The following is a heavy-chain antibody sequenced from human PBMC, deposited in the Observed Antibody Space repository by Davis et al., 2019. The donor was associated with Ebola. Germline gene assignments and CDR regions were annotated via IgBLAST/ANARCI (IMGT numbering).Heavy chain of an antibody. CDR2: IYYSGST. CDR1: GGSFSGYY. J-gene: IGHJ5*02. V-gene: IGHV4-59*08. Sequence: SETLSLTCAVYGGSFSGYYWSWIRQPPGKGLEWIGYIYYSGSTNYNPSLKSRVTISVDTSKNQFSLKLSSVTAADTAVYYCARLTPIGIAAAGTVDPWGQGTLVTVSS. D-gene: IGHD6-13*01. CDR3: ARLTPIGIAAAGTVDP.